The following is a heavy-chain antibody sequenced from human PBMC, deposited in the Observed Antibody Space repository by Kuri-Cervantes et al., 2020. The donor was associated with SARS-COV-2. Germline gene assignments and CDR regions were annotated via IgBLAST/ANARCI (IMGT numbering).Heavy chain of an antibody. D-gene: IGHD2-15*01. J-gene: IGHJ2*01. CDR1: GFTFSNYG. Sequence: GESLKISCAASGFTFSNYGIHWVRQAPGKGLEWVAVISYDGGNEYYADSVKGRFTTSRDNSKNTLYLQMNSLRPEDTAVYYCARDGGKGHGPGLYYWYFNLRGRGTLVTVSS. V-gene: IGHV3-30*03. CDR2: ISYDGGNE. CDR3: ARDGGKGHGPGLYYWYFNL.